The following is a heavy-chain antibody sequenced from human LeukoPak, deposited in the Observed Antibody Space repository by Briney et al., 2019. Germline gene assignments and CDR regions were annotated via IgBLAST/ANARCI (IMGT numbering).Heavy chain of an antibody. J-gene: IGHJ3*02. CDR1: GGSISSGSYY. D-gene: IGHD2-21*02. V-gene: IGHV4-61*02. CDR3: ARGNYVYCGGDCSRGAFDM. Sequence: PSETLSLTCTVSGGSISSGSYYWSWIRQPAGKGMEWFGRSHTSGSTNNNPSLKSRVTMSVDTSKNQFSLKLSSVTAADTAVYYCARGNYVYCGGDCSRGAFDMWGQGTMVTVSS. CDR2: SHTSGST.